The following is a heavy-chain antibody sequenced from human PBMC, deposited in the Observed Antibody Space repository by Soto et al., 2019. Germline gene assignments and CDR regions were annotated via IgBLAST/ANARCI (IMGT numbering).Heavy chain of an antibody. CDR1: GGSISSYY. D-gene: IGHD5-18*01. Sequence: SSETLSLTCTVSGGSISSYYWSWIRQPPGKGLEWIGYIYYSGSTNYNPSLKSRVTISVDTSKNQFSLKLSSVTAADTAVYYCATDRGYSYGDYGMDVWGQGTTVTVSS. V-gene: IGHV4-59*01. J-gene: IGHJ6*02. CDR2: IYYSGST. CDR3: ATDRGYSYGDYGMDV.